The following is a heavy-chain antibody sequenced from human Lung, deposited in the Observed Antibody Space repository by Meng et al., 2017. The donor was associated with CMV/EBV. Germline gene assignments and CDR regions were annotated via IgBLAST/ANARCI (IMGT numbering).Heavy chain of an antibody. V-gene: IGHV4-4*02. J-gene: IGHJ3*02. CDR1: GGSISITHW. D-gene: IGHD1-14*01. CDR3: ARVGTTGNAFDI. Sequence: SXTXSLXCVVSGGSISITHWWSWVRQPPGKGLEWIGEVYHSGYTNYNPSLRSRVTMSVDKSKNLFSLRLTSVTAADTAVYYCARVGTTGNAFDIWGQGTRVT. CDR2: VYHSGYT.